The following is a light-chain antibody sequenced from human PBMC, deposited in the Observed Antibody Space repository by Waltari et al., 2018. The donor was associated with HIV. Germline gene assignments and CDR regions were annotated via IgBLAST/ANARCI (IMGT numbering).Light chain of an antibody. Sequence: EVVVTQTPAALSVFPGKAGTLSCTTSQNVGNNVAWYQTKPGQGPRLLIYGASTRATGVPGKFGGSGSGTEFNFTIASLQAEDSAVYYCQHYDNWSRTFGPGTTVEI. CDR1: QNVGNN. J-gene: IGKJ1*01. CDR3: QHYDNWSRT. V-gene: IGKV3-15*01. CDR2: GAS.